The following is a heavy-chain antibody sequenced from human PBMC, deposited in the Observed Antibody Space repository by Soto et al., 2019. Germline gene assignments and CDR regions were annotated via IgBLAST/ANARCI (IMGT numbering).Heavy chain of an antibody. CDR1: GYTFTSYY. J-gene: IGHJ6*02. CDR3: ARMMGYLLGVDHYYDGMDV. Sequence: QVQLVQSGAEVKKPGASVRISCKAHGYTFTSYYMNWVRQAPGQGLEWMGVINPAAGDTTYAEKCEGRVTMNRDTSTRTVYMDLNSLRSDDTAVYYCARMMGYLLGVDHYYDGMDVWGQGTTVTISS. D-gene: IGHD3-16*01. CDR2: INPAAGDT. V-gene: IGHV1-46*01.